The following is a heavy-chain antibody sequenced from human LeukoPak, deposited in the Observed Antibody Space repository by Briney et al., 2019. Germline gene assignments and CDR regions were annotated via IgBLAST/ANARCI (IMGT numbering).Heavy chain of an antibody. J-gene: IGHJ4*02. D-gene: IGHD2-15*01. Sequence: SETLSLTCTVSGGSISSYYWSWIRQPPGKGLEWIGYIYYSGSTNYNPSLKSRVTISVDTSKNQFSLKLSSVTAADTAVYYCARGREGYCSGGSCRRYYFDYWGQGTLVTVSS. V-gene: IGHV4-59*08. CDR2: IYYSGST. CDR1: GGSISSYY. CDR3: ARGREGYCSGGSCRRYYFDY.